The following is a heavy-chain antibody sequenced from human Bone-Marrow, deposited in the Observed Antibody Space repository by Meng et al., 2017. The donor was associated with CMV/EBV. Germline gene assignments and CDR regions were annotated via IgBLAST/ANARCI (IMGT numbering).Heavy chain of an antibody. D-gene: IGHD3-16*01. CDR3: ARHMGLGFVGVADC. CDR2: VNWSGDDT. J-gene: IGHJ4*02. Sequence: GESLKISCAASGFTFDDNGMSWVRQAPGKGLQWVSGVNWSGDDTRYADTVRGRFTISRDNTKNSLYLQMNSLRVEDTALYYCARHMGLGFVGVADCWGQGTLVTVSS. CDR1: GFTFDDNG. V-gene: IGHV3-20*04.